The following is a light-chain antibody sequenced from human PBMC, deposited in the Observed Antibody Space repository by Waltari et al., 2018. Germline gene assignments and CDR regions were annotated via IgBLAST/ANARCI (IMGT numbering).Light chain of an antibody. CDR3: SSYTTTSSWV. Sequence: QSALTQPASVSGSPGQSITISCTGTSGDIGNYKFVSWYQQEPGRAPNLIVYDVRQRPSGVSNRFSGSKSGNTASLTISGRQAEDEADYYCSSYTTTSSWVFGGGTKLTVL. V-gene: IGLV2-14*01. CDR1: SGDIGNYKF. J-gene: IGLJ3*02. CDR2: DVR.